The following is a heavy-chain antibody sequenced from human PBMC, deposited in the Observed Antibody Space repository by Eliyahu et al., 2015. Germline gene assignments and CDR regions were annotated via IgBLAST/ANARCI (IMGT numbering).Heavy chain of an antibody. D-gene: IGHD6-13*01. CDR1: GFPFSSYG. J-gene: IGHJ6*03. CDR3: ARDPTAAAGRAYYYYYYYMDV. Sequence: QVQLVESGGGVVQPGRSLRLSCAASGFPFSSYGMXWVXQAPGKGLXXVAVIWYXGXNKYYADSVKGRFTISRDNSKNTLYLQMNSLRAEDTAVYYCARDPTAAAGRAYYYYYYYMDVWGKGTTVTVSS. CDR2: IWYXGXNK. V-gene: IGHV3-33*01.